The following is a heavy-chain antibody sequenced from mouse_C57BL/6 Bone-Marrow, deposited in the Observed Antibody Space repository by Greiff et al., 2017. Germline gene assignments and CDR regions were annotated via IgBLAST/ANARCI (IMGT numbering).Heavy chain of an antibody. D-gene: IGHD2-3*01. CDR3: ARWVYDYDAMDY. CDR1: GCTFTNYW. V-gene: IGHV1-63*01. CDR2: IYPGGGYT. Sequence: VKVVESGAELVRPGTSVKMSCKASGCTFTNYWIGWAKQRPGHGLEWIGDIYPGGGYTNYNEKFKGKATLTADKSSSTAYMQFSSLTSEDSAIYYCARWVYDYDAMDYWGQGTSVTVSS. J-gene: IGHJ4*01.